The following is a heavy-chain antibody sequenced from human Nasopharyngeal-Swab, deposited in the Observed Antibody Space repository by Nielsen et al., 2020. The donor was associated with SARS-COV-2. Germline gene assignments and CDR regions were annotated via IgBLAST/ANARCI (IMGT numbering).Heavy chain of an antibody. Sequence: SETLSLTCAVYGGSFSGYYWSWIRQPPGKGLERIGEINHSGSTNYNPSLKSRVTISVDTSKNQFSLKLSSVTAADTAVYYCARRGAGIRGDYARGAFDIWGQGTMVTVSS. J-gene: IGHJ3*02. CDR1: GGSFSGYY. CDR2: INHSGST. V-gene: IGHV4-34*01. D-gene: IGHD4-17*01. CDR3: ARRGAGIRGDYARGAFDI.